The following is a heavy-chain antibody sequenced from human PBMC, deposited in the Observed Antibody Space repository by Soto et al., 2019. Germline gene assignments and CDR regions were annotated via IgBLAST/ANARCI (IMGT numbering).Heavy chain of an antibody. Sequence: QVQLVQSGAEVKKPGASVTVSCRASGHSFSAYYMHWVRQAPGQGLEWVGWIKPKGGDTKYAQKCQGRVTMTRASSTKTVYMELTRLRSNDTAVYYWASALIRFLDWVPEYYYHAMDVWGQVTTVTVSS. D-gene: IGHD3-3*01. CDR1: GHSFSAYY. J-gene: IGHJ6*02. V-gene: IGHV1-2*02. CDR2: IKPKGGDT. CDR3: ASALIRFLDWVPEYYYHAMDV.